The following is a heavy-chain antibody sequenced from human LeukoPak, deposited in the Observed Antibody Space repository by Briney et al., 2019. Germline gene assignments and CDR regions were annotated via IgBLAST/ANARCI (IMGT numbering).Heavy chain of an antibody. CDR1: GGSISSYY. Sequence: SETLSLTCTASGGSISSYYWSWIRQPPGKGLEWIGYIYYSGSTNYNPSLKSRVTISVDTSKNQFSLKLSSVTAADTAMYYCARGSEGWFDPWGQGTLVTVSS. CDR3: ARGSEGWFDP. CDR2: IYYSGST. V-gene: IGHV4-59*01. D-gene: IGHD3-3*01. J-gene: IGHJ5*02.